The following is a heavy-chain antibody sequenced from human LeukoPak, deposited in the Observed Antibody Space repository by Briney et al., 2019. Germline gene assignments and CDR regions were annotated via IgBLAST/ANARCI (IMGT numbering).Heavy chain of an antibody. CDR1: GGSISSYY. CDR3: ARDLRVVVAATTQYYYYYYYMDV. J-gene: IGHJ6*03. V-gene: IGHV4-4*07. D-gene: IGHD2-15*01. CDR2: IYTSGST. Sequence: SETLSLTCTVSGGSISSYYWSWIRQPAGKGLEWIGRIYTSGSTNYNPSLKSRVTMSVDTSKNQFSLKLSSVTAADTAVYYCARDLRVVVAATTQYYYYYYYMDVWGKGTTFTVSS.